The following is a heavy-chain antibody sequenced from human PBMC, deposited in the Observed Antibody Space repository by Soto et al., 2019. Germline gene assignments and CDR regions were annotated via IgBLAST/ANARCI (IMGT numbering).Heavy chain of an antibody. J-gene: IGHJ4*02. CDR1: GFTFSSYA. CDR2: IWYDGSNK. D-gene: IGHD3-10*01. V-gene: IGHV3-30*18. CDR3: AKARHGSGTYSYFDY. Sequence: QVQLVESGGGVVQPGRSLRLCCAASGFTFSSYAMHWVRQAPGNGLEWVAVIWYDGSNKNYADSVKGRFTISRDNSKNTLYLQMNSLRTEDTAVYYCAKARHGSGTYSYFDYWGQGILVTVSS.